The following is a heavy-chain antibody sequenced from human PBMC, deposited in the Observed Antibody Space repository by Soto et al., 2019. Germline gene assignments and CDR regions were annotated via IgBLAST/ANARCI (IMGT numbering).Heavy chain of an antibody. CDR1: GGSFSGYY. V-gene: IGHV4-34*01. CDR2: INHSGST. CDR3: ARAIRKRRFLEWLYYYYYYGMDV. J-gene: IGHJ6*02. D-gene: IGHD3-3*01. Sequence: QVQLQQWGAGLLKPSETLSLTCAVYGGSFSGYYWSWIRQPPGKGLEWIGEINHSGSTNYNPSLKSRVTISVETSKNQFCLKLSAVTAADTAVYYCARAIRKRRFLEWLYYYYYYGMDVWGQGTTVTVSS.